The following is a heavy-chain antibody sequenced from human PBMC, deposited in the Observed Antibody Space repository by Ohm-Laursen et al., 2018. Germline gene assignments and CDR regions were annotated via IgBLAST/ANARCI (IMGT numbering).Heavy chain of an antibody. Sequence: SLRLSCAASGFPFSSYWMTWVRQAPGKGLEWVANIRQDEREKYYVDSVKGRFTISRDNAKNSLFLQMNSLRPVVTAVYYCTCVPTYCYGSGPSLLWFDPWGPGALVTVSS. D-gene: IGHD3-10*01. V-gene: IGHV3-7*01. J-gene: IGHJ5*02. CDR2: IRQDEREK. CDR1: GFPFSSYW. CDR3: TCVPTYCYGSGPSLLWFDP.